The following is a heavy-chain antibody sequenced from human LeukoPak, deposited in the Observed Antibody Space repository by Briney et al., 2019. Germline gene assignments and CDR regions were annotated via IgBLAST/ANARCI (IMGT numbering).Heavy chain of an antibody. CDR1: GYSFTGHY. CDR2: INPNSGET. J-gene: IGHJ4*02. Sequence: ASVKVSCKTYGYSFTGHYMHWVRQAPGQGLEWMGLINPNSGETNYAKKFQGRVTMTRDTSISTAYMELSRLASDDTAVYYCARVRDYGGIGEDYWGQGILVTVSS. CDR3: ARVRDYGGIGEDY. D-gene: IGHD3-16*01. V-gene: IGHV1-2*02.